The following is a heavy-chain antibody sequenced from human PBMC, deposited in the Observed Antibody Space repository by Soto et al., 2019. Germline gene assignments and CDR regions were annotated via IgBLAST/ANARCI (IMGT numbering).Heavy chain of an antibody. J-gene: IGHJ4*02. Sequence: EVQLLESGGGLVQPGGSLRLSCAASGFTFSSYAMSWVRQAPGKGLEWVSAISGSGGSTYYADSVKGRFTISRDNSKNTLYLQMNSLRAEDTAVYYCAKDTCSSTSCYIPFDYWGQGTLVTVSS. CDR2: ISGSGGST. V-gene: IGHV3-23*01. CDR1: GFTFSSYA. CDR3: AKDTCSSTSCYIPFDY. D-gene: IGHD2-2*02.